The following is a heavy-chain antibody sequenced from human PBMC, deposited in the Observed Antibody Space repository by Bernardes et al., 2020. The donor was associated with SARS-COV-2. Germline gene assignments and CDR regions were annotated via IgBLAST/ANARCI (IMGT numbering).Heavy chain of an antibody. J-gene: IGHJ6*03. V-gene: IGHV3-20*04. CDR3: ARGRGTGGNYYFYFYLDV. D-gene: IGHD3-10*01. CDR1: GFTFDDSG. CDR2: INWNGGST. Sequence: GGSLRLSCAASGFTFDDSGMYWVRQAPGKGLEWVSGINWNGGSTGYADSVKGRFTNSRDNAKNSLFLQMNSLRAEDTAFYYCARGRGTGGNYYFYFYLDVWGKGTTVTVSS.